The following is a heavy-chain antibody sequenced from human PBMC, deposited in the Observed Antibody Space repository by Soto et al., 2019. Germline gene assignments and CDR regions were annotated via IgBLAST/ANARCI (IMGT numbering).Heavy chain of an antibody. D-gene: IGHD3-3*01. J-gene: IGHJ6*02. CDR3: ARDLASYDFWSGYYGAYYYYGMDV. CDR1: GGTFSSYA. Sequence: GASVKVSCKASGGTFSSYAISGVRQAPGQGLEWMGGIIPIFGTANYAQKFQGRVTITADESTSTAYMELSSLRSEDTAVYYCARDLASYDFWSGYYGAYYYYGMDVWGQGTTVTVS. V-gene: IGHV1-69*13. CDR2: IIPIFGTA.